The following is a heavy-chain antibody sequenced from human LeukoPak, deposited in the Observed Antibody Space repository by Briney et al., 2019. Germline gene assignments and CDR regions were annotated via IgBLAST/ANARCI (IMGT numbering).Heavy chain of an antibody. CDR2: INHSGST. J-gene: IGHJ4*02. CDR3: ARGRRRGLLYYFDY. Sequence: PSETLSLTCAVYGGSFSGYYWSWIRQPPGKGLEWIGEINHSGSTNYNPSLKSRVTISVDTSKNQFSLKLSSVTAADTAVYYCARGRRRGLLYYFDYWGQGTLVTVSS. CDR1: GGSFSGYY. V-gene: IGHV4-34*01.